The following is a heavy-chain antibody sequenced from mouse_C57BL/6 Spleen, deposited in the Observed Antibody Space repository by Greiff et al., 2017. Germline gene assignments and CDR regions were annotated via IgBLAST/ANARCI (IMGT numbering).Heavy chain of an antibody. CDR3: ASDYDWDFEV. D-gene: IGHD2-4*01. V-gene: IGHV5-9*01. J-gene: IGHJ1*03. CDR1: GFTFSSYT. CDR2: ISGGGGNT. Sequence: DVKLVESGGGLVKPGGSLKLSCAASGFTFSSYTMSWVRPTPEKRLEWVATISGGGGNTYYPDSVKGRLTISRDNAKNTLYLQMSSPRSEDTALYYCASDYDWDFEVWGTGTTVTVSS.